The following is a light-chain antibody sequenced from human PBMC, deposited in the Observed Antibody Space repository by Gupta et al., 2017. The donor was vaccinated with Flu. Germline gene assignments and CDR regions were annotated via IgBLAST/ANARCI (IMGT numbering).Light chain of an antibody. V-gene: IGKV3-20*01. J-gene: IGKJ1*01. CDR2: GAS. Sequence: EIVLTQSPGTLSLSPGERATLSCRASQSVSSSYLAWYQQKPGQAPRLLIYGASSRATGIPDRFSGSGSGTDFTLTISLEPEDFAVYYCQQDGSSPGTFGQGTKVEIK. CDR3: QQDGSSPGT. CDR1: QSVSSSY.